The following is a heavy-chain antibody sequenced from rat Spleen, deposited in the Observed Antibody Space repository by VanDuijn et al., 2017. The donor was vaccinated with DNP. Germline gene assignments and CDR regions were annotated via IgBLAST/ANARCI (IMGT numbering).Heavy chain of an antibody. CDR1: GFPLTSYG. V-gene: IGHV2-16*01. CDR2: IWSGGST. D-gene: IGHD1-11*01. Sequence: QVQLKESGPGLVQPSQTLSLTCTVSGFPLTSYGVSWVRQPPGKGLEWIGAIWSGGSTDYNSALKSRLSISRDTSKSQVLLKMNSLQTEDTAMYFCARSGNYGNYYTMDAWGQGTSVTVSS. J-gene: IGHJ4*01. CDR3: ARSGNYGNYYTMDA.